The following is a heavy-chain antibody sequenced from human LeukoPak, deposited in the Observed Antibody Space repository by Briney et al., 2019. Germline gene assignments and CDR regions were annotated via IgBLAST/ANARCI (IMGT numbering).Heavy chain of an antibody. V-gene: IGHV3-21*01. D-gene: IGHD6-19*01. Sequence: GGSLRLSCAASGFTFSSYSMNWVRQAPGKGLEWVSSISSSSSYIYYADSVKGRFTISRDNAKNSLYLQMNSLRAEDTAVYYCARNPDEHWLDESENWYFDLWGSGTLVTVSS. CDR2: ISSSSSYI. J-gene: IGHJ2*01. CDR3: ARNPDEHWLDESENWYFDL. CDR1: GFTFSSYS.